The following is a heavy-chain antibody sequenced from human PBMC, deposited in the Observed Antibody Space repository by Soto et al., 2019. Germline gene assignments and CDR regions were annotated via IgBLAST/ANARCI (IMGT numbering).Heavy chain of an antibody. J-gene: IGHJ6*02. CDR1: VDSVSSDSAA. Sequence: PSQTLSLTCFISVDSVSSDSAAWNWIRQSPSRGLEWLGRTYFRSKWYNDYVKSLKGRIIINPDTSRNQFSRQLASVTPEDTAVYYCAREYFASGTYGMDFWRQGTTVTVSS. CDR3: AREYFASGTYGMDF. V-gene: IGHV6-1*01. CDR2: TYFRSKWYN. D-gene: IGHD3-10*01.